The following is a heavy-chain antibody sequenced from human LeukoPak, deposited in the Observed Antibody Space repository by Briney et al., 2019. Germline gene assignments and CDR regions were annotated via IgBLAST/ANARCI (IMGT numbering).Heavy chain of an antibody. J-gene: IGHJ4*02. Sequence: ASVKVSCKASGYTFTSYGISWVRQAPGQGPEWMGWISVYYGNTKYAEKLQGRGTMTTDTSTSTAYMELRSLRSDDTAVYYCARDLTINYYGSGSPFDYWGQGTLVTVSS. CDR1: GYTFTSYG. CDR3: ARDLTINYYGSGSPFDY. CDR2: ISVYYGNT. V-gene: IGHV1-18*01. D-gene: IGHD3-10*01.